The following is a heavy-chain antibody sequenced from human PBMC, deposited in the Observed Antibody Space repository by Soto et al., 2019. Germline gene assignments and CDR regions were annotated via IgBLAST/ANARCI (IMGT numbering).Heavy chain of an antibody. Sequence: SVKVSCKASGGTFSSYAISWVRQAPGQGLEWMGGIIPIFGTANYAQKLQGRVTITADTSTSTAYMELRSLRSDDTAVYYCARLVMAPYYYDSSGYHPIDYWGQGTLVTVSS. CDR1: GGTFSSYA. CDR3: ARLVMAPYYYDSSGYHPIDY. V-gene: IGHV1-69*06. J-gene: IGHJ4*02. D-gene: IGHD3-22*01. CDR2: IIPIFGTA.